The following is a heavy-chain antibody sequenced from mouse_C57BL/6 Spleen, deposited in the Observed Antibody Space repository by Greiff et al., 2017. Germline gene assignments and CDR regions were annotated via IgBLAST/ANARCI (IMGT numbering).Heavy chain of an antibody. V-gene: IGHV1-82*01. CDR1: GYAFSSSW. CDR3: ASGYYGSSFYAMDY. Sequence: VQLQQSGPELVKPGASVKISCKASGYAFSSSWMNWVKQRPGKGLEWIGRIYPGDGGTNYNGKFKGKATLTADKSSSTAYMQLSSLTSEDSAVYFCASGYYGSSFYAMDYWGQGTSVTVSS. D-gene: IGHD1-1*01. CDR2: IYPGDGGT. J-gene: IGHJ4*01.